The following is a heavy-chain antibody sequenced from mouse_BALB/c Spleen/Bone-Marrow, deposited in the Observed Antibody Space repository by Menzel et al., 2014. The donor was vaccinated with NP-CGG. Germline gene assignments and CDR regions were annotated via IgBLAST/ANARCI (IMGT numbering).Heavy chain of an antibody. CDR1: GYTFTRYY. Sequence: GAELVKPGASVKLSCKASGYTFTRYYMYWVKQRPGQGLEWIGEINPTNGDTNFNEKFKSKATLTVDKSSSTAYMQLSSLTSEDSAVYYCTRSNYGYWYFDVWGAGTTVTVSS. CDR2: INPTNGDT. V-gene: IGHV1S81*02. D-gene: IGHD1-1*01. CDR3: TRSNYGYWYFDV. J-gene: IGHJ1*01.